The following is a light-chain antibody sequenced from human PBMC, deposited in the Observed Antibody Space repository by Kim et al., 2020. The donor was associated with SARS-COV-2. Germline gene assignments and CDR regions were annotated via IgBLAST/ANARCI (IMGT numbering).Light chain of an antibody. V-gene: IGLV2-23*01. CDR3: CSYAGSSTLL. CDR2: EGS. J-gene: IGLJ2*01. Sequence: GQSITISCTGTSSDIGSYNLVSWYQQHPGKAPKLMIYEGSKRPSGVPNRFSGSKSGNTASLTISGLQAEDEANYYCCSYAGSSTLLFGGGTQLTVL. CDR1: SSDIGSYNL.